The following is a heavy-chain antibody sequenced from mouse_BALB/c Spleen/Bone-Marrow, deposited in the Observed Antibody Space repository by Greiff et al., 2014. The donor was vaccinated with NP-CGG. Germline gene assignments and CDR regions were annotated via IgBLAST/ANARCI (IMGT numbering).Heavy chain of an antibody. D-gene: IGHD5-5*01. Sequence: EVHLVESGPGLVKPSQSLSLTCSVTGYSITSGYYWNWIRQFPGNKLEWMGYISYDGSNNYNPSLKNRISITRDTSKNQFFLELNSVTTEDTATYYCAKGGIYLMDYWGQGTSVTVSS. J-gene: IGHJ4*01. CDR3: AKGGIYLMDY. CDR1: GYSITSGYY. V-gene: IGHV3-6*02. CDR2: ISYDGSN.